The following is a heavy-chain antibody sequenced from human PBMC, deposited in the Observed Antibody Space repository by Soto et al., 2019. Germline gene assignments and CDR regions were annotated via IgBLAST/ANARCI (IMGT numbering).Heavy chain of an antibody. CDR1: GGSISSGGYS. V-gene: IGHV4-30-2*01. J-gene: IGHJ5*02. CDR3: ARGAIAARLSLWGWFDP. CDR2: IYHSGST. Sequence: SETLSLTCAVSGGSISSGGYSWSWIRQPPGKGLEWIGYIYHSGSTYYNPSLKSRVTISVDRSKNQFSLKLSSVTAADTAVYYCARGAIAARLSLWGWFDPWGQGTLVTVSS. D-gene: IGHD6-6*01.